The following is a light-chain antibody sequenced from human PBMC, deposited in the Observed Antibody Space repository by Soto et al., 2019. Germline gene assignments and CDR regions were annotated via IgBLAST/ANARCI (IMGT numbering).Light chain of an antibody. CDR3: GTWDNSLSAGV. J-gene: IGLJ3*02. V-gene: IGLV1-51*02. CDR2: ENN. Sequence: QSVLTQPPSVSAAPGPKVTISCSGSRSNIGNNYVSWYQHLPGTAPKLLIYENNKRPSGIPDRFSGSKSGTSATLGITGLQIGDEADYYCGTWDNSLSAGVFGGGTKLTVL. CDR1: RSNIGNNY.